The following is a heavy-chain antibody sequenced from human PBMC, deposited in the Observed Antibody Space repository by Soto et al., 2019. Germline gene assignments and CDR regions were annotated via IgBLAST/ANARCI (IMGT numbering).Heavy chain of an antibody. J-gene: IGHJ5*02. Sequence: LFSQAPGKGLVWVSRINRDANDIIYADSVKGRFTASRDNAKNMVFLQMKSLRVEDTVVYYCGRHVLHNVSASWGQRSLVIV. CDR2: INRDANDI. V-gene: IGHV3-74*01. CDR3: GRHVLHNVSAS. D-gene: IGHD3-10*02.